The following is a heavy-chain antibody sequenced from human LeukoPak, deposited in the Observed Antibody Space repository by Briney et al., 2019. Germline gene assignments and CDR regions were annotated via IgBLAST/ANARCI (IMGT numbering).Heavy chain of an antibody. CDR2: TFYRSKWKN. D-gene: IGHD1-26*01. J-gene: IGHJ4*02. CDR1: GDSVSNNSPA. Sequence: HSQTLSLTCATSGDSVSNNSPAWNWIRQSPSRGLEWLGRTFYRSKWKNEYAASVRSRITINPDTSKNQFSLQLNSVTPEDTAVYFCARGVGPIHGRYYFDFWGQGTLVTVSS. CDR3: ARGVGPIHGRYYFDF. V-gene: IGHV6-1*01.